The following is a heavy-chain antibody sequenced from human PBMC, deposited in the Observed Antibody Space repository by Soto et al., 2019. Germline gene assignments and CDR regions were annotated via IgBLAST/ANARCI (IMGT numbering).Heavy chain of an antibody. J-gene: IGHJ4*02. CDR2: ICYSDIT. V-gene: IGHV4-59*01. D-gene: IGHD2-2*01. CDR3: AKGDSSNSWNDGRYDY. Sequence: SETLSLTCIVSVGSFSSFCWSWIRQPPGKGLEWIGYICYSDITNYNSSLKSRVTISVDTTKNQFSLNLSSVTAADAALYYCAKGDSSNSWNDGRYDYWGQGTLVTVSS. CDR1: VGSFSSFC.